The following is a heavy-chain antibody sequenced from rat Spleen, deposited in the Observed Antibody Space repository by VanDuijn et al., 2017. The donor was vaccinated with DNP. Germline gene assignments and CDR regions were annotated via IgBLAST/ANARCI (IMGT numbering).Heavy chain of an antibody. CDR1: GFTFSDYY. CDR3: AKAGGYSPWYFDF. CDR2: ISGVGGNT. J-gene: IGHJ1*01. Sequence: EVQLVESGGGLVQVGRSLKLSCAASGFTFSDYYMAWVRQAPTKGLEWVASISGVGGNTYYRDSVKGRFTISRDNAKSTLYLQMDSLRSEETATYYCAKAGGYSPWYFDFWGPGTMVTVSS. D-gene: IGHD1-11*01. V-gene: IGHV5S11*01.